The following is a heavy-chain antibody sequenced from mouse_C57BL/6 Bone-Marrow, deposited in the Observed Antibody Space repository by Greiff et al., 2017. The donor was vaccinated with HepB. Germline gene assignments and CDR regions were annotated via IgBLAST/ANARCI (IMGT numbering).Heavy chain of an antibody. J-gene: IGHJ4*01. Sequence: VQLQQSGSELRSPGSSVKLSCKDFDSEVFPIAYMSWVRQKPGHGFEWIGGILPSIGRTIYGEKFEDKATLDADTLSNTSYLELNSLTSEDSAIYYCARGITTVVAPYYYAMDYWGQGTSVTVSS. V-gene: IGHV15-2*01. CDR2: ILPSIGRT. CDR1: DSEVFPIAY. CDR3: ARGITTVVAPYYYAMDY. D-gene: IGHD1-1*01.